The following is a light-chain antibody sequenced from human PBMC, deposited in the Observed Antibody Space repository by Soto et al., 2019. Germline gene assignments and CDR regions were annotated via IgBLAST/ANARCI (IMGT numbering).Light chain of an antibody. J-gene: IGLJ1*01. V-gene: IGLV2-14*01. Sequence: QSDLTQPASVSGSPGQSITISCTGTSSDVGGYNYVSWHQQHPGKAPKLMIYEVSNRPSGVSNRFSGSKSGNTASLTISGLQAEDEADYYCSSYTSSSTYVFGTGTKLTVL. CDR2: EVS. CDR1: SSDVGGYNY. CDR3: SSYTSSSTYV.